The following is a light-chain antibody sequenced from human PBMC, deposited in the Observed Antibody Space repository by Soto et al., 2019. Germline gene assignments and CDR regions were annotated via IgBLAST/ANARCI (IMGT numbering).Light chain of an antibody. CDR3: QQFNNYPLT. J-gene: IGKJ4*01. Sequence: AIPLTQSPSSLSASVGDRLTITCRASQDISSGLAWYQQKPGRAPKLLIYDASTLVSGVPSRFSGAGSGTAFTLSISSLQPEDFATYYCQQFNNYPLTFGGGTKVEIK. CDR1: QDISSG. V-gene: IGKV1D-13*01. CDR2: DAS.